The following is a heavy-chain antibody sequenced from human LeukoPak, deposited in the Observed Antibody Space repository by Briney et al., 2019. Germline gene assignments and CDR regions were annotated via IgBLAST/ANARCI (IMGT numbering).Heavy chain of an antibody. CDR3: ARVQGINIVATIRFDY. J-gene: IGHJ4*02. V-gene: IGHV4-30-2*01. CDR2: IYHSGST. CDR1: GGSISSGGYY. D-gene: IGHD5-12*01. Sequence: PSETLSLTCTVSGGSISSGGYYWSWIRQPPGKGLEWIGYIYHSGSTYYNPSLKSRVTISVDRSKNQFSLKLSSVTAADTAVYYCARVQGINIVATIRFDYWGQGTLVTVSS.